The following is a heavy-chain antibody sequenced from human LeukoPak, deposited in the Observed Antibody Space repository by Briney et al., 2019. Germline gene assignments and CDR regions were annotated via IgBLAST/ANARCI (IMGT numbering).Heavy chain of an antibody. V-gene: IGHV4-38-2*02. J-gene: IGHJ6*03. D-gene: IGHD3-10*01. CDR2: IYHSGST. Sequence: SETLSLTCTVSGYSISSGYYWGWIRQPPGKGLEWIGSIYHSGSTYYNPSLKSRVTISVDTSKNQFSLKLSSVTAADTAVYYCARAGFGNEPHYYYYYMDVGGKGTTVTVSS. CDR3: ARAGFGNEPHYYYYYMDV. CDR1: GYSISSGYY.